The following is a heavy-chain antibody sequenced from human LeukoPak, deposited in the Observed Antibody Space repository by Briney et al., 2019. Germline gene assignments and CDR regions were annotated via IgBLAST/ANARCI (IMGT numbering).Heavy chain of an antibody. V-gene: IGHV1-69*01. D-gene: IGHD3-3*01. CDR3: ARVLADAFDI. CDR2: IIPIFGTA. CDR1: GGTFSSYA. Sequence: SVKVSCKASGGTFSSYAISWVRQAPGQGLEWMGGIIPIFGTANYAQKFQGRVTVTADESTSTAYMELSSLRSEDTAVYYCARVLADAFDIWGQGTMVTVSS. J-gene: IGHJ3*02.